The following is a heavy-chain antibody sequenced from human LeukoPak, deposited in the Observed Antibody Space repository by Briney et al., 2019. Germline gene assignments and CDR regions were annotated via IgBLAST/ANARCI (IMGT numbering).Heavy chain of an antibody. J-gene: IGHJ6*02. CDR2: ISSSGTTI. CDR3: ARDTYYYDSRGYLPSNYYGMDV. CDR1: GFTFSSYE. D-gene: IGHD3-22*01. V-gene: IGHV3-48*03. Sequence: GGSLRLSCVASGFTFSSYEMNWVRQAPGKGLEWVSYISSSGTTIYYADSVKGRFTISRDNVKNSVYLQMNSLRAEDTAVYYCARDTYYYDSRGYLPSNYYGMDVWGQGTTVTVSS.